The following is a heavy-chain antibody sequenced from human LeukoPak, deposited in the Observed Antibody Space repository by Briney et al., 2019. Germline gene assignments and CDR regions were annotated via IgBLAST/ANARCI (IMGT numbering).Heavy chain of an antibody. D-gene: IGHD3/OR15-3a*01. V-gene: IGHV4-59*01. CDR1: GGSLHRSF. CDR3: GRRPAVDGPIDN. Sequence: SETLSLTCVVSGGSLHRSFWTWVRQPPGKGLEWIGRIYSSGTTDYSPSLKSRLIISIDTSKNQFSLRLASVTAADTAVYYCGRRPAVDGPIDNWGQGILVAVSS. J-gene: IGHJ4*02. CDR2: IYSSGTT.